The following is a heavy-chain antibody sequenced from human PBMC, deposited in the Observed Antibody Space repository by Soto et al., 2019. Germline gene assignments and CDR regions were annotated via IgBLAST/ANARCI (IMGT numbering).Heavy chain of an antibody. D-gene: IGHD1-1*01. CDR1: GFTFSSYS. Sequence: PGGSLRLSCAASGFTFSSYSMNWVRQAPGKGLEWVSSISSSSSYIYYADSVKGRFTISRDNAKNSLYLQMNSLRAEDTAVYYCARDLATGTMYFDYWGQGTLVTVSS. V-gene: IGHV3-21*01. CDR3: ARDLATGTMYFDY. J-gene: IGHJ4*02. CDR2: ISSSSSYI.